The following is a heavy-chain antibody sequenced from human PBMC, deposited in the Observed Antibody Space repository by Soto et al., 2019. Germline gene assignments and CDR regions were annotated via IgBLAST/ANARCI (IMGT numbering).Heavy chain of an antibody. D-gene: IGHD6-13*01. CDR2: ISYDGSNK. J-gene: IGHJ6*02. V-gene: IGHV3-30*18. CDR1: GFTFSSYG. Sequence: QVQLVESGGGVVQPGRSLRLSCAASGFTFSSYGMHWVRQAPGKGLEWVAVISYDGSNKYYADSVKGRFTISRDNSKNTLYLQMNSLRAEDTAVYYCAKDLMSDSSSWHLLGDYYYGMDVWGQGTTVTVSS. CDR3: AKDLMSDSSSWHLLGDYYYGMDV.